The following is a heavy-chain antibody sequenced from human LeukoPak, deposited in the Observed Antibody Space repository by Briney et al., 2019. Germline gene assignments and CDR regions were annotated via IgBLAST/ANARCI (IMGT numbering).Heavy chain of an antibody. CDR1: GFIFSNYG. J-gene: IGHJ3*02. V-gene: IGHV3-23*01. CDR2: ISGSGGST. D-gene: IGHD3-16*01. CDR3: ARARLTDYVWGRRTFDI. Sequence: GGSLRLSCAASGFIFSNYGMTWVRQAPGKGLEWVSAISGSGGSTYYADSVKGRFTISRDNAKKSLYLQMNSLRAEDTAVYYCARARLTDYVWGRRTFDIWGQGTMVTISS.